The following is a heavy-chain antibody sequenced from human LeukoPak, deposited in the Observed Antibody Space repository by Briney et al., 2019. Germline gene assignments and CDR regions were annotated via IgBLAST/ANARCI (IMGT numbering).Heavy chain of an antibody. J-gene: IGHJ4*02. CDR1: GYTFTSYG. CDR2: ISAYNGNT. Sequence: ASVKVSCKASGYTFTSYGISWVRQAPGQGLEWMGWISAYNGNTNYAQKLQGRVTMTTDTSTSTAYMELSSLRSEDTAVYYCARDSTFCSSTSCYLDYWGQGTLVTVSS. V-gene: IGHV1-18*01. D-gene: IGHD2-2*01. CDR3: ARDSTFCSSTSCYLDY.